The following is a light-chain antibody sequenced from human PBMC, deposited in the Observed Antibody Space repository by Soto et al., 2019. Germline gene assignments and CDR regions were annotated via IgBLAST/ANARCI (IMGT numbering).Light chain of an antibody. J-gene: IGKJ5*01. V-gene: IGKV3-20*01. CDR2: AVS. CDR3: QQYSPTPAIT. CDR1: RSVSSKS. Sequence: TLSFSHGQRTTLPCRASRSVSSKSLGWYQPKPAQAPRLXXYAVSTRANGIPDRFSVSGSGADFSLTLSRLEPEDSALYDCQQYSPTPAITFGQGTRLEIK.